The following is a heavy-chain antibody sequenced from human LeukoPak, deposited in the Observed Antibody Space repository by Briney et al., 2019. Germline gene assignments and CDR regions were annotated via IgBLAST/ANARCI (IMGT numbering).Heavy chain of an antibody. V-gene: IGHV3-15*01. J-gene: IGHJ4*02. CDR1: GFTFSNAW. D-gene: IGHD3-10*01. CDR2: IKSKTDGGTT. CDR3: TAGSGSYYKYYFDY. Sequence: SGGSLRLSCAASGFTFSNAWMSWVRQAPGKGLEWVGRIKSKTDGGTTDYAAPVKGRVTISRDDSKNTLYLQMNSLKTEDTAVYYCTAGSGSYYKYYFDYWGQGTLVTVSS.